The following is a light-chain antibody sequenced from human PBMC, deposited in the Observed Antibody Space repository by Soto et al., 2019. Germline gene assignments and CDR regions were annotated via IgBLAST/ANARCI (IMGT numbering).Light chain of an antibody. V-gene: IGKV3-15*01. Sequence: EIVMTQSPATLSVSPGERATLSCRASQSVSSNLAWYQQKPGQAPRLLIYGASTRATGIPARFSGSGSGTEFTLTISSPQSEDFAVYYCQQYKNWPPLTFGGGTKVEIK. J-gene: IGKJ4*01. CDR3: QQYKNWPPLT. CDR2: GAS. CDR1: QSVSSN.